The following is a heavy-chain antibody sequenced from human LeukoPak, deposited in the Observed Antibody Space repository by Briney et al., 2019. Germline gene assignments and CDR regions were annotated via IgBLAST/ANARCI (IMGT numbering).Heavy chain of an antibody. V-gene: IGHV1-46*01. CDR1: GYTFTSYY. CDR2: INPSGGST. D-gene: IGHD3-22*01. CDR3: ATSALNFDSSGYYESWAFDI. Sequence: ASVKVSCKASGYTFTSYYMHWVRQAPGQGLEWMGIINPSGGSTSYAQKFQGRVTMTRDTSTSTVYVELSSLRSEDTAVYYCATSALNFDSSGYYESWAFDIWGQGTMVTVSS. J-gene: IGHJ3*02.